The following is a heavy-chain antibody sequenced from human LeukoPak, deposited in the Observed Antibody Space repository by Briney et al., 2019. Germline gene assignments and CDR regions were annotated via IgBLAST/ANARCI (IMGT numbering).Heavy chain of an antibody. Sequence: GGSLRLSCAASGFTVSSNYMSWVRQAPGKGLEWVAVISYDGSNKYYADSVKGRFTISRDNSKNTLYLQMNSLRAEDTAVYYCARGGAYPDYYFDYWGQGTLVTVSS. D-gene: IGHD1-26*01. CDR2: ISYDGSNK. J-gene: IGHJ4*02. CDR1: GFTVSSNY. CDR3: ARGGAYPDYYFDY. V-gene: IGHV3-30*03.